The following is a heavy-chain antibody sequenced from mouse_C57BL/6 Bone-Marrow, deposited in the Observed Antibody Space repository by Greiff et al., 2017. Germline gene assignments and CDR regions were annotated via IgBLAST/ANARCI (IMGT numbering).Heavy chain of an antibody. CDR1: GFNIKDDS. J-gene: IGHJ4*01. CDR3: TLPGMDY. CDR2: IDPENGDT. Sequence: VQLQQSGAELVRPGASVKLSCTASGFNIKDDSMHWVKQRPEQGLEWIGWIDPENGDTEYASKFQGKATITADTSSNTAYLQLSSLTSEDTAVYYCTLPGMDYWGQGTSVTVSS. V-gene: IGHV14-4*01.